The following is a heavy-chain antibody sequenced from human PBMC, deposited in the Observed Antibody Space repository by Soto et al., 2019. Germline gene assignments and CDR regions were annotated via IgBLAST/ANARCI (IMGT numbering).Heavy chain of an antibody. D-gene: IGHD3-16*01. CDR1: EYTFAGYY. J-gene: IGHJ4*02. Sequence: QVQLVQSGAEVKKPGASAKISCKASEYTFAGYYIHWVRQAPGQGLEWVGIINAGGGSTIYAQKFQGRVTMTSDTSTNTVYMNLSRRTSEDTAVYYCAREKGGLSDYWGQGTLVTVSS. CDR2: INAGGGST. V-gene: IGHV1-46*01. CDR3: AREKGGLSDY.